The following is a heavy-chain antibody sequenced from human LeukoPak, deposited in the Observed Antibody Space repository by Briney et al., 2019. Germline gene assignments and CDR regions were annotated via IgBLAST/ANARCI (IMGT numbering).Heavy chain of an antibody. V-gene: IGHV6-1*01. CDR2: TYYRSKWYN. J-gene: IGHJ4*02. CDR3: ARDSDYRSPDFDY. D-gene: IGHD4-11*01. Sequence: SQTLSLTCAISGDSVSSNSAAWNWIRQSPSRGLEGLGSTYYRSKWYNNYAVSVKNRITINPDTSKNQFSLQLNSVTPEDTAIYYCARDSDYRSPDFDYWGQGSLVTVSS. CDR1: GDSVSSNSAA.